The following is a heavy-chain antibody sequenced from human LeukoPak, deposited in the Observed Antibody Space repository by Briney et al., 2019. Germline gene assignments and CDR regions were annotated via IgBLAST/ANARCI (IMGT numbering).Heavy chain of an antibody. CDR2: IWYDGSNK. D-gene: IGHD4-17*01. CDR3: ARDRYGDYGMDV. J-gene: IGHJ6*02. V-gene: IGHV3-33*08. CDR1: GFTFSSYW. Sequence: GGSLRLSCAASGFTFSSYWMSWVRQAPGKGLEWVAVIWYDGSNKYYADSVKGRFTISRDNSKNTLYLQMNSLRAEDTAVYYCARDRYGDYGMDVWGQGTTVTVSS.